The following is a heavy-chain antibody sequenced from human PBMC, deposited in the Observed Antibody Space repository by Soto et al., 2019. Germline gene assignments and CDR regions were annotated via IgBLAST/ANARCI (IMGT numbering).Heavy chain of an antibody. Sequence: GGSLRLSCAASGLTFSSYGMHWVRQAPGKGLEWVAVIWYDGSNKYYADSVKGRFTISRDNSKNTLYLQMNSLRAEDTAVYYCARSRYYYDSSGYFDYWGQGTLVTVSS. V-gene: IGHV3-33*01. J-gene: IGHJ4*02. CDR2: IWYDGSNK. CDR1: GLTFSSYG. D-gene: IGHD3-22*01. CDR3: ARSRYYYDSSGYFDY.